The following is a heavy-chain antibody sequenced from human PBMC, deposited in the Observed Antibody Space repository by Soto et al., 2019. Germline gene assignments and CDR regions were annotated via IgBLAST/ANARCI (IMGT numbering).Heavy chain of an antibody. D-gene: IGHD2-2*02. V-gene: IGHV1-69*06. CDR3: AKDRPHARRGYIRHHDASDV. Sequence: QVQLVQSGAELKQPGSSVKVSSKTCGDILTKFGIAWFRQAPGMPPEWMGNILPNFDAPTYAVTFKSRLEIVADKSTDVVYMELGSLTSEDTAVYYWAKDRPHARRGYIRHHDASDVWGQGT. J-gene: IGHJ3*01. CDR1: GDILTKFG. CDR2: ILPNFDAP.